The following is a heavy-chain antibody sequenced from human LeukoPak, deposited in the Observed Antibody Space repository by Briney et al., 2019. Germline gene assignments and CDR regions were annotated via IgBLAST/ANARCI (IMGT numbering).Heavy chain of an antibody. CDR1: GYSISSGYY. D-gene: IGHD3-22*01. Sequence: KPSETLSLTCTVSGYSISSGYYWGWIRQPPGKGLEWIGSIYHSGSTYYNPSLKSRVTISVDTSKNQFSLKLSSVTAADTAVYYCARVRYSDIDYWGQGTLVTVSS. J-gene: IGHJ4*02. CDR3: ARVRYSDIDY. V-gene: IGHV4-38-2*02. CDR2: IYHSGST.